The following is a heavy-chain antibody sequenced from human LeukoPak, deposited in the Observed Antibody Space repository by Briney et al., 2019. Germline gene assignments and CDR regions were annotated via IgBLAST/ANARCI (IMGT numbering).Heavy chain of an antibody. CDR3: ARGHGGNVDY. CDR1: GFTFGEYY. Sequence: GGSLRLSCTASGFTFGEYYMTGIRQAPGKGLEWVSYITTSSSYTNYADSVTGRFTISRDDAKNSLYLQMNSLRAEDTAVYYCARGHGGNVDYWGRGTLVTVSS. CDR2: ITTSSSYT. V-gene: IGHV3-11*05. D-gene: IGHD4-23*01. J-gene: IGHJ4*02.